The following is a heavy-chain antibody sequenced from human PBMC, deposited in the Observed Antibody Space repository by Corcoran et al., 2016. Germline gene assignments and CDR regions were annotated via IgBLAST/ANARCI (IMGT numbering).Heavy chain of an antibody. CDR2: IKSKYDGGTT. CDR3: ATGGYYFDY. D-gene: IGHD3-16*01. J-gene: IGHJ4*02. V-gene: IGHV3-15*07. Sequence: EVQLVESGGGLVKPGGSLRLSCAGSGFTFSNAWMNWVRQAPGKGLEWVGRIKSKYDGGTTDYAAPVKGRFTVSRDDSKNTVYLQMNSLKPEDTAGYYCATGGYYFDYWGQGTLVTVSS. CDR1: GFTFSNAW.